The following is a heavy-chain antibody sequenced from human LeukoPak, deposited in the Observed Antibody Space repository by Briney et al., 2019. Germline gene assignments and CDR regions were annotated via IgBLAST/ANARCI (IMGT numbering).Heavy chain of an antibody. CDR2: ISGSGGST. CDR3: AKGITYSYGSGSYIDY. CDR1: GFTFSSYA. D-gene: IGHD3-10*01. V-gene: IGHV3-23*01. Sequence: GGSLRLSCAASGFTFSSYAMSWVRQAPGKGLEWVSAISGSGGSTYYADSVKGRFTISRDNSKNTLYLQMNSLRAEDTAVYSCAKGITYSYGSGSYIDYWGQGTLVTVSS. J-gene: IGHJ4*02.